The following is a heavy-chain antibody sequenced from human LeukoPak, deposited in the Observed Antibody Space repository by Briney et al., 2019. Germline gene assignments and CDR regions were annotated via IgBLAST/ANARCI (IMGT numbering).Heavy chain of an antibody. D-gene: IGHD6-19*01. CDR3: ARDFSSVAGTMGWFDP. CDR2: ISSSGSTI. J-gene: IGHJ5*02. Sequence: GGSLRLSCAASGFTFSIYWMSWVRQAPGKGLEWVSYISSSGSTIYYADSVKGRFTISRDNAKNSLYLQMNSLRAEDTAVYYCARDFSSVAGTMGWFDPWGQGTLVTVSS. CDR1: GFTFSIYW. V-gene: IGHV3-11*01.